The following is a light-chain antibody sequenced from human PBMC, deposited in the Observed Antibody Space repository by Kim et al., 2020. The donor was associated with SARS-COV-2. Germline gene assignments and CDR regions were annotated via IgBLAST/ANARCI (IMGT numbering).Light chain of an antibody. J-gene: IGLJ1*01. CDR3: AAWDDSLNGDYV. V-gene: IGLV1-44*01. CDR2: SNN. Sequence: QRFTISCSGGSSSIGGNYVNGYQHLPHTAPTLLIYSNNLRPSGVPDRFSGSKSGTSASLAISGLQSEDEAEYYCAAWDDSLNGDYVFGTGTKVTVL. CDR1: SSSIGGNY.